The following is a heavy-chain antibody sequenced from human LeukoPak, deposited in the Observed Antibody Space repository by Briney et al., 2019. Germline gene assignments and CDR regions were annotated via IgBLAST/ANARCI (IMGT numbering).Heavy chain of an antibody. J-gene: IGHJ4*02. Sequence: SETLSLTCTVSGGSISSYYWSWIRQPTGKGLEWIGYIHYSGSTKYNPSLKSRVTISVDTSKNQFSLKLSSVTAADTAVYYCASISYGSGSIDYWGQGTLVTVSS. CDR2: IHYSGST. V-gene: IGHV4-59*01. D-gene: IGHD3-10*01. CDR1: GGSISSYY. CDR3: ASISYGSGSIDY.